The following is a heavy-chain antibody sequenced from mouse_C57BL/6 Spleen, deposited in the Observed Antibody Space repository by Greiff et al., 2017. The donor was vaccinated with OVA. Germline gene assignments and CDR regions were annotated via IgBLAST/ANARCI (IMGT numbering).Heavy chain of an antibody. D-gene: IGHD1-1*01. CDR1: GFNIKDYY. J-gene: IGHJ2*01. Sequence: EVQLQQSGAELVRPGASVKLSCTASGFNIKDYYMHWVKQRPEQGLEWIGRIDPEDGDTEYAPKFQGKATMTADTSSNTAYLQLSSLTSEDTAVYYCTMDGSRYYFDYWGQGTTLTVSS. CDR3: TMDGSRYYFDY. V-gene: IGHV14-1*01. CDR2: IDPEDGDT.